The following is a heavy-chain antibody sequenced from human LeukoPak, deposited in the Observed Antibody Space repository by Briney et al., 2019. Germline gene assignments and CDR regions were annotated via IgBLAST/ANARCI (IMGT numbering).Heavy chain of an antibody. CDR3: AKDTGRGGGWYLPHPGAFDI. Sequence: GGSLRLSCAASGFTFDDYAMHWVRQAPGKGLEWVSGISWNSGSIGYADSVKGRFTISRDNAKNSLYLQMNSLRAEDTALYYCAKDTGRGGGWYLPHPGAFDIWGQGTMVTVSS. CDR2: ISWNSGSI. J-gene: IGHJ3*02. V-gene: IGHV3-9*01. D-gene: IGHD6-19*01. CDR1: GFTFDDYA.